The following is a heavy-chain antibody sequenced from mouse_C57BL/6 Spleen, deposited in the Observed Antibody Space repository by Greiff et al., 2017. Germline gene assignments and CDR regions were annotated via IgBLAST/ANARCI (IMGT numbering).Heavy chain of an antibody. CDR2: INPEDGET. J-gene: IGHJ3*01. V-gene: IGHV14-2*01. CDR1: GFNIKDYY. Sequence: EVQLQESGAELVKPGASVKLSCTASGFNIKDYYMHWVKQRTEQGLEWIGRINPEDGETKYAPKFHGKATITADTTSTTAYLQLRRLTSDDTAVSYCALYYDYDGFAYWGQGTLVTVSA. CDR3: ALYYDYDGFAY. D-gene: IGHD2-4*01.